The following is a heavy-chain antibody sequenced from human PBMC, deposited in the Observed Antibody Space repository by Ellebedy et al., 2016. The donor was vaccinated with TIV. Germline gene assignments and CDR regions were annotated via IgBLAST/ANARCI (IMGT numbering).Heavy chain of an antibody. V-gene: IGHV1-2*02. J-gene: IGHJ4*02. D-gene: IGHD3-10*01. CDR3: ARAQGRITMVRGVISGTPPLGDY. CDR1: GYTFTGYY. Sequence: ASVKVSXXASGYTFTGYYMHWVRQAPGQGLEWMGWINPNSGGTNYAQKFQGRVTMTRDTSISTAYMELSRLRSDDTAVYYCARAQGRITMVRGVISGTPPLGDYWGQGTLVTVSS. CDR2: INPNSGGT.